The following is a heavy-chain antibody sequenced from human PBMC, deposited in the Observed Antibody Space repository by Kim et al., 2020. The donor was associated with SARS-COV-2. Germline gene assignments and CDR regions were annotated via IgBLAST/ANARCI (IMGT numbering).Heavy chain of an antibody. CDR1: GFDFSSYD. CDR3: ARDSSIGGTFVF. V-gene: IGHV3-13*01. CDR2: ISSAGDT. D-gene: IGHD3-3*02. Sequence: GGSLRLSCAASGFDFSSYDMHWVRQATGKGLEWVSAISSAGDTYYPAYALGRFTIFSENTEDSLYLPKNSMRTRETAVTYCARDSSIGGTFVFWGRGSL. J-gene: IGHJ2*01.